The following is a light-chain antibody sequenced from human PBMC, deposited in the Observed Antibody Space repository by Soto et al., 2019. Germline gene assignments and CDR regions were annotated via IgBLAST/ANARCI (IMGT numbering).Light chain of an antibody. J-gene: IGKJ5*01. CDR1: QSVHNK. V-gene: IGKV3-15*01. CDR2: GAS. CDR3: QQYNNWPPIT. Sequence: EIVMTQSPATLSVSPGERVTLSCRASQSVHNKVAWYQQKPGQAPRLLIFGASTRATGIPARFSGSGSVTEFTLTISSLQSEDFAVYYCQQYNNWPPITFRQGTRLEIK.